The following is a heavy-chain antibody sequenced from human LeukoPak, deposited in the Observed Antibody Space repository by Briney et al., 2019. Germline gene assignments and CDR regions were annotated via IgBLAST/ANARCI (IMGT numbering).Heavy chain of an antibody. Sequence: ASVKVSCKASGYTFTGYYLHWVRQAPGQGLEWVGWINPNSGGTSSAQKFQGRVTMTRDTSLSTAYMELSRLGSDDTAISYCARGGYSTTWGVSDYWGQGTLVTVSS. D-gene: IGHD2/OR15-2a*01. V-gene: IGHV1-2*02. J-gene: IGHJ4*02. CDR2: INPNSGGT. CDR3: ARGGYSTTWGVSDY. CDR1: GYTFTGYY.